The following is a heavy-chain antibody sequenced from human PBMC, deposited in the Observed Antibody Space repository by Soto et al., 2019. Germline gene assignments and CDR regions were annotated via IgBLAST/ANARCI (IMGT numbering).Heavy chain of an antibody. CDR2: IKSKAYGGTT. V-gene: IGHV3-49*05. J-gene: IGHJ4*02. D-gene: IGHD3-10*01. CDR3: TREFSGSGG. Sequence: EVQLVESGGGLVKPGQSLRLSCVASGFTSGDYPMSWFRQAPGKGLEWVGFIKSKAYGGTTEYAPAVKGRFTISGDDSRSIDYLQMNSLKTEDTAVYYGTREFSGSGGWGEGTLVTVSS. CDR1: GFTSGDYP.